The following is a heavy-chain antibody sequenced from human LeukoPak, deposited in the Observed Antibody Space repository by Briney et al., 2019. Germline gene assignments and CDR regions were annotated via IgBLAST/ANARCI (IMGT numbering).Heavy chain of an antibody. D-gene: IGHD3-22*01. Sequence: GGSLRLSCAASGFTFSNAWMSWVRQAPGKGLEWVGRIKSKTDGGATDYAAPVKGRFTISRDHSKNTLYLQMNSLKTEDTAVYYCTANLNFDYYDSSGYIKGPWQSWGQGTLVTVSS. CDR3: TANLNFDYYDSSGYIKGPWQS. CDR1: GFTFSNAW. V-gene: IGHV3-15*01. J-gene: IGHJ4*02. CDR2: IKSKTDGGAT.